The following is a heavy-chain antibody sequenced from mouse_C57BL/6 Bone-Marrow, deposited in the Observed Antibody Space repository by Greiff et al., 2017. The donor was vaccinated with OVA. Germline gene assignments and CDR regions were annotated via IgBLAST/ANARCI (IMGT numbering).Heavy chain of an antibody. CDR3: ARWYYGSSYVFAY. V-gene: IGHV1-7*01. J-gene: IGHJ3*01. CDR1: GYTFTSYW. D-gene: IGHD1-1*01. CDR2: INPSSGYT. Sequence: VQLQQSGAELAKPGASVKLSCKASGYTFTSYWMHWVKQRPGQGLEWIGYINPSSGYTKYNQKLQDKATLTADKTSSTAYMQLSSLTYEDSAVSYCARWYYGSSYVFAYWGQGTLVTVSA.